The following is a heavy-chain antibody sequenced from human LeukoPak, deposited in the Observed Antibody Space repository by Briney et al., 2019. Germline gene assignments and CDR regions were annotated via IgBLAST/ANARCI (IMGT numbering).Heavy chain of an antibody. V-gene: IGHV3-66*01. D-gene: IGHD5-24*01. J-gene: IGHJ4*02. CDR2: IYSGGST. Sequence: GGSLRLSCAASEFSVGSNYMTWVRQAPGKGLEWVSLIYSGGSTYYADSVKGRFSISRDNSKNTLYLQMNSLRAEDTAVYYCAKSGYNRFDYWGQGTLVTVSS. CDR1: EFSVGSNY. CDR3: AKSGYNRFDY.